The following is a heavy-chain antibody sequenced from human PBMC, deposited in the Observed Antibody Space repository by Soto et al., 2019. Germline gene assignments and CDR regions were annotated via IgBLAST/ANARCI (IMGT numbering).Heavy chain of an antibody. D-gene: IGHD1-26*01. CDR2: IIPILGIA. Sequence: QVQLVQSGAEVKKPGSSVKVSCKASGGTFSSYTISWVRQAPGQGLEWMGRIIPILGIANYAQKFQGRVTITADKSTSTAYMELSSLRSEDTAVYYCARDMREGQSRELTDAFDIWGQGTMVTVSS. V-gene: IGHV1-69*08. CDR3: ARDMREGQSRELTDAFDI. CDR1: GGTFSSYT. J-gene: IGHJ3*02.